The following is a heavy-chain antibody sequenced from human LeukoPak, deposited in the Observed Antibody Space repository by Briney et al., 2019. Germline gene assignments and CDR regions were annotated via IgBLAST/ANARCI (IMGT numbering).Heavy chain of an antibody. V-gene: IGHV3-74*01. Sequence: GGALILSCGASGFTFSSNWMNWVLRAPGKGLLGLSRINSDGSSTSYADSVKGRFTISRDNAKNTLYLQMNSLRAEDTAVYYCARPRGEQWLVRPNWYFDLWGRGTLVTVSS. CDR2: INSDGSST. CDR1: GFTFSSNW. D-gene: IGHD6-19*01. CDR3: ARPRGEQWLVRPNWYFDL. J-gene: IGHJ2*01.